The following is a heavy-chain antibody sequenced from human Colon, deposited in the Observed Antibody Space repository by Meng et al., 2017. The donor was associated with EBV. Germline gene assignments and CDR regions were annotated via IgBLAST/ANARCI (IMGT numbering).Heavy chain of an antibody. J-gene: IGHJ4*02. Sequence: EVQLGEAGGGFVPPGASLGLSCEASGYTFTTSAVHWVRQASGKGLEWVGRITTKASNYATAYVASVEGRFTVSRDDSTNTAYLRMNSLKTEDTAVYYCTNLDYWGQGILVTVSS. CDR2: ITTKASNYAT. CDR1: GYTFTTSA. V-gene: IGHV3-73*02. CDR3: TNLDY.